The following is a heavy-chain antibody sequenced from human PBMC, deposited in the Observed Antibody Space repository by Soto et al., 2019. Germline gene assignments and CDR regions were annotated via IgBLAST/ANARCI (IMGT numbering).Heavy chain of an antibody. Sequence: GASVKVSCKASGYTFTSYGISWVRQARGQGLEWMGWISAYNGNTNYAQKLQGRVTMTTDTSTSTAYMELRSLRSDDTAVYYCARDQGIVVVPAATGLVDYWGQGTLVTVSS. D-gene: IGHD2-2*01. CDR3: ARDQGIVVVPAATGLVDY. CDR2: ISAYNGNT. J-gene: IGHJ4*02. V-gene: IGHV1-18*01. CDR1: GYTFTSYG.